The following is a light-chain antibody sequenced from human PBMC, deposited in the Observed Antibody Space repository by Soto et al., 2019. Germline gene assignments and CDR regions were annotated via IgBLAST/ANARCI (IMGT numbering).Light chain of an antibody. Sequence: DIQMTQSPSTLSASVGDRVTITCRASQNTSNWLAWYQQKPGKAPKILIYKASSLESGVPSRFSGSGSGTEFTLTISSLQPDDFATYFCKQYYTYPWTFGQGTKVEIK. J-gene: IGKJ1*01. V-gene: IGKV1-5*03. CDR2: KAS. CDR1: QNTSNW. CDR3: KQYYTYPWT.